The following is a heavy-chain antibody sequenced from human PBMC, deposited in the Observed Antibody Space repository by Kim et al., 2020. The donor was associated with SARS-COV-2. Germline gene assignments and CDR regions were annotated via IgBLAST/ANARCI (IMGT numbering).Heavy chain of an antibody. J-gene: IGHJ5*02. D-gene: IGHD3-3*01. Sequence: SETLSLTCAVSGDSISSSVWWSWVRQPPGMGLEWIGEIYHSGNTFYNPSLKSRVTISLDKSKNQFSMRLNSVTAADTAVYYCAKSGHSGWFDPWGQGTLVTFSS. CDR2: IYHSGNT. CDR3: AKSGHSGWFDP. CDR1: GDSISSSVW. V-gene: IGHV4-4*02.